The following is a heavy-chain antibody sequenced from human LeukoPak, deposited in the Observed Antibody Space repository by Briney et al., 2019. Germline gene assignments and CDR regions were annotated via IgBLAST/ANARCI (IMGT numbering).Heavy chain of an antibody. CDR3: TRGWNYGDY. CDR1: GGAISSYY. V-gene: IGHV4-59*01. D-gene: IGHD3-3*01. Sequence: SETLSLTCTVPGGAISSYYWSWIRQPPGKGLEWIGYVSYTGDASQNPSLRGRVTMSVDTSNNQVSLELSSVTAADTAVYYCTRGWNYGDYWGQGTLVTVSS. CDR2: VSYTGDA. J-gene: IGHJ4*02.